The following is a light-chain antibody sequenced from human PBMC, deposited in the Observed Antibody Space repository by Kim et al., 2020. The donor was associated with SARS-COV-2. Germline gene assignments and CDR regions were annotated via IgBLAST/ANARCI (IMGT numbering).Light chain of an antibody. J-gene: IGLJ2*01. CDR2: EVF. CDR3: TSYTTSRTVV. V-gene: IGLV2-18*02. Sequence: QSALTQPPSVSGSPGQSVTISCTGTSSDVGSYNRVSWYKQPPGTAPKLMIYEVFNRPSGVPDRFSGSKSGNTASLTISGLQAEDEADYYCTSYTTSRTVVFGGGTKVTVL. CDR1: SSDVGSYNR.